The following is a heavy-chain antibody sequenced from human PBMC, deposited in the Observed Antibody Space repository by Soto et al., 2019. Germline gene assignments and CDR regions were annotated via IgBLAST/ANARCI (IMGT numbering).Heavy chain of an antibody. CDR1: GYIFTDYY. D-gene: IGHD4-17*01. J-gene: IGHJ3*02. CDR2: ISPYNGNT. CDR3: ARDTAHGDYVLAFDI. Sequence: KVSCKASGYIFTDYYMHWVRQAPGQGLEWMGWISPYNGNTNYAQKLQGRVTMTTDTSTSTAYMELRSLRSDDTAVYYCARDTAHGDYVLAFDIWGQGTMVTVSS. V-gene: IGHV1-18*04.